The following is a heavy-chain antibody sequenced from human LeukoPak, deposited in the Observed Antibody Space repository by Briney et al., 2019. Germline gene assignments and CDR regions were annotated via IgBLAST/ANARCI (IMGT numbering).Heavy chain of an antibody. D-gene: IGHD3-22*01. V-gene: IGHV1-18*01. CDR3: ARDSGVYDSSGYYYDY. CDR1: GYTFNSYG. CDR2: VSAYNGHT. J-gene: IGHJ4*02. Sequence: ASVKVSCKASGYTFNSYGISWVRQAPGQGLEWMGWVSAYNGHTNYAQKFQGRVTMTTDTSTSTAYMELSSLRSEDTAVYYCARDSGVYDSSGYYYDYWGQGTLVTVSS.